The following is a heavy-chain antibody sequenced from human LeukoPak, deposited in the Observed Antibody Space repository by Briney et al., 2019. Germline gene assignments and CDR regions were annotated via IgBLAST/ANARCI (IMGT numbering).Heavy chain of an antibody. V-gene: IGHV3-23*01. CDR1: GFTFSDCN. CDR3: AKYRKERGYSYPFDY. CDR2: ISGSGGST. D-gene: IGHD5-18*01. Sequence: GGSLRLSCAVSGFTFSDCNVHWVRQAPGKRLEWVSAISGSGGSTYYADSVKGRFTISRDNSKNTLYLQMNSLRAEDTAVYYCAKYRKERGYSYPFDYWGQGTLVTVSS. J-gene: IGHJ4*02.